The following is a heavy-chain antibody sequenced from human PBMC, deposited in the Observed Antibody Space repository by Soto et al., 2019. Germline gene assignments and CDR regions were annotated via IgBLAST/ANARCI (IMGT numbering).Heavy chain of an antibody. J-gene: IGHJ5*02. Sequence: LTCTVSGGSISSGGYYWSWIRQHPGKGQEWIGYIYYSGSTNYNPSLKSRVTISIDTSKNQFSLKLTSLTATDTAVYYCARGGPSSKWLDPWGQGTLVTVSS. CDR2: IYYSGST. CDR1: GGSISSGGYY. CDR3: ARGGPSSKWLDP. V-gene: IGHV4-61*08.